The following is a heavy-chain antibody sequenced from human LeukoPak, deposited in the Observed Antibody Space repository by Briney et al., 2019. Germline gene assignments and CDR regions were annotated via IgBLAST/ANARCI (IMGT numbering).Heavy chain of an antibody. V-gene: IGHV4-59*01. CDR3: ARSCSSTSCYTRMGPHWFDP. CDR1: GGPISSYY. D-gene: IGHD2-2*02. Sequence: SPSETLSLTCTVSGGPISSYYWSWIRQPPGKGLEWIGYIYYSGSTNYNPSLKSRVTISVDTSKNQFSLKLSSVTAADTAVYYCARSCSSTSCYTRMGPHWFDPWGQGTLVTVSS. J-gene: IGHJ5*02. CDR2: IYYSGST.